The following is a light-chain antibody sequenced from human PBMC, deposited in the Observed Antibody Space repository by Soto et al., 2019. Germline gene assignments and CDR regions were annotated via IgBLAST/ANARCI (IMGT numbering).Light chain of an antibody. J-gene: IGKJ3*01. CDR3: QQLL. CDR1: QGISSY. Sequence: DIQLTQSPSFLSASVGDRVTITCRASQGISSYLAWYQQKPGKAPKLLIYAASTLQSGVPSRFSGSGSGTECTLTSSSLQPEDFATYYCQQLLFGPGTKVDIK. V-gene: IGKV1-9*01. CDR2: AAS.